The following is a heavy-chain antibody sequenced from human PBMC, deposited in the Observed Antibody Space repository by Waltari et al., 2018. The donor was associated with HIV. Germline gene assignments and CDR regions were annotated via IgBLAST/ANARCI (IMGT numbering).Heavy chain of an antibody. D-gene: IGHD2-8*01. V-gene: IGHV3-23*01. CDR3: ARGFDTNDGSPEY. Sequence: EVQLLESGGGLVQPGESLRLSCAGSEFTFSTYAMNWVRQAPGLGLEWVASISGSGGSTYYADSVKGRFTISRDNFKDSLSLNMNNLRAEDTAVYYCARGFDTNDGSPEYWGQGTLVTVSS. J-gene: IGHJ4*02. CDR1: EFTFSTYA. CDR2: ISGSGGST.